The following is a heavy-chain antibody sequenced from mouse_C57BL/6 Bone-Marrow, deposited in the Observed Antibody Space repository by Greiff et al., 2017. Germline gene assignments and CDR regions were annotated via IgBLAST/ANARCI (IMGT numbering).Heavy chain of an antibody. J-gene: IGHJ3*01. D-gene: IGHD1-1*01. CDR3: ARRGLSYGSSYVWFAY. V-gene: IGHV1-81*01. CDR1: GYTFTSYG. CDR2: IYPRSGNT. Sequence: QVQLQQSGAELARPGASVKLSCKASGYTFTSYGISWVKQRTGQGLEWIGEIYPRSGNTYYNEKFKGKATLTAAKSSSTAYMELRSLTSEDSAVYFCARRGLSYGSSYVWFAYWGQGTLVTVSA.